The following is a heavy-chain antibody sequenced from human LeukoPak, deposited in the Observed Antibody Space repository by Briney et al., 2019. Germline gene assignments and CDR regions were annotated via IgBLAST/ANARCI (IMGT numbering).Heavy chain of an antibody. V-gene: IGHV3-20*04. CDR2: INWNGGST. J-gene: IGHJ4*02. CDR3: ARKRIAAAGYYFDY. Sequence: GGSLRLSCAAPGFTFDDYGVSWVRQTPGKGLEWVSGINWNGGSTGYADSVKGRFTISRDNAKNSLYLQMNSLRAEDTALYYCARKRIAAAGYYFDYWGQGTLVTVSS. D-gene: IGHD6-13*01. CDR1: GFTFDDYG.